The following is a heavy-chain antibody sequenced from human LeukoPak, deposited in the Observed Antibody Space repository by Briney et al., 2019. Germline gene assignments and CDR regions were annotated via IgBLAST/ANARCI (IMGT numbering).Heavy chain of an antibody. J-gene: IGHJ2*01. Sequence: GGSLRLSCAASGFTFSSYAMHWVRQAPGKGLEWVAVISYDGSNKYYADSVKGRFTISRDNSKNTLYLQMNSLRPEDTAVYYCARGASHGNWYFDLWGRGTLITVPS. CDR1: GFTFSSYA. V-gene: IGHV3-30-3*01. CDR3: ARGASHGNWYFDL. CDR2: ISYDGSNK.